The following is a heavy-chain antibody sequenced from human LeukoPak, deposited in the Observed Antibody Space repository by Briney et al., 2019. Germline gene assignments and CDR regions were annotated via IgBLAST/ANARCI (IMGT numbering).Heavy chain of an antibody. CDR3: ARDGYSGYDTLYYFDY. V-gene: IGHV4-38-2*02. CDR2: IYHSGST. CDR1: GYSISSGYY. D-gene: IGHD5-12*01. Sequence: SETLSLTCTVSGYSISSGYYWGWIRQPPGKGLEWIGSIYHSGSTYYNPSLKSRVTISVDTSKNQFSLKLSSVTAADTAVYYCARDGYSGYDTLYYFDYWGQGTLVTVSS. J-gene: IGHJ4*02.